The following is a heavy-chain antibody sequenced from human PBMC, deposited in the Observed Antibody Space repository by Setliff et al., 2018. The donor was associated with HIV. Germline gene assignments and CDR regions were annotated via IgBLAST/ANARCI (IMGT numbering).Heavy chain of an antibody. J-gene: IGHJ3*01. D-gene: IGHD7-27*01. CDR2: INYDEGYE. CDR3: AKDGDFRNSDYDAFDF. CDR1: GFTFSVHG. V-gene: IGHV3-30*02. Sequence: PGGSLSLSCAASGFTFSVHGMHWVRKAPGRGLEWVAFINYDEGYEYYADSVQGRVTISRDNSKNTVDLQMNSLRLEDTGVYYCAKDGDFRNSDYDAFDFWGQGTMVTVTS.